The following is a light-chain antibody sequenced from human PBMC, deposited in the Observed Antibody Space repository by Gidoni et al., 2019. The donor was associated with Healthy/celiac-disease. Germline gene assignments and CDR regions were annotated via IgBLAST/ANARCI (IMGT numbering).Light chain of an antibody. J-gene: IGKJ4*01. V-gene: IGKV3-11*01. CDR2: EAS. CDR1: QSVSSY. Sequence: EIVLTQSPATLPLSPGERATLSCRASQSVSSYLAWYQQKPGQAPRLLIYEASNRATGIPARFSGSGSETDFTLTISSLEPEDVAVYYGQQRSNWPRFTFXGXTKVEIK. CDR3: QQRSNWPRFT.